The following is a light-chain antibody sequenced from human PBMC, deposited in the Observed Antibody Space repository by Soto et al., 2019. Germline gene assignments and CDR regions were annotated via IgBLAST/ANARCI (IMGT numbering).Light chain of an antibody. Sequence: QSVLTQPPSASGTPGQRVTISCSGSRSNIGSNYVYWFQQLPGTAPKLLIYRNYQRPSGVPDRFSGSKSGTSASQAISGLRSEDEADYYCAAWDDSLSGLFGGGTKLTVL. CDR2: RNY. CDR3: AAWDDSLSGL. CDR1: RSNIGSNY. V-gene: IGLV1-47*01. J-gene: IGLJ3*02.